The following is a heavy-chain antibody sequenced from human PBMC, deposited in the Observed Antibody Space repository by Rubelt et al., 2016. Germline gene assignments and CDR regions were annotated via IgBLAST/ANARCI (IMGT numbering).Heavy chain of an antibody. CDR1: GFTFGVYG. J-gene: IGHJ4*02. CDR2: IRYDGSNK. D-gene: IGHD6-19*01. CDR3: ARDSSGPAY. V-gene: IGHV3-30*02. Sequence: QVQLVESGGGVVQPGGSLRLSCAASGFTFGVYGMHWVRQAPGKGLEWVTFIRYDGSNKYYADSVNGRFTISRDNSKNTVYLEMNSLRVDDTAVYFCARDSSGPAYWGQGTLVTVSS.